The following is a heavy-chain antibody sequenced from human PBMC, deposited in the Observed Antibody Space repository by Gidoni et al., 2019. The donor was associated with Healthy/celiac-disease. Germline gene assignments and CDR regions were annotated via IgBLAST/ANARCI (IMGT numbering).Heavy chain of an antibody. J-gene: IGHJ4*02. Sequence: EVQLLESGGGLVQPGGSLRLSCAASGFTFSSYAMSWVRQAPGKGLEWVSAISGSGGSTYYADSVKGRFTISRDNSKNTLYLQMNSLRAEDTAVYYCAKDGTLGYCSSTSCYTGGQGTLVTVSS. CDR1: GFTFSSYA. CDR2: ISGSGGST. CDR3: AKDGTLGYCSSTSCYT. D-gene: IGHD2-2*02. V-gene: IGHV3-23*01.